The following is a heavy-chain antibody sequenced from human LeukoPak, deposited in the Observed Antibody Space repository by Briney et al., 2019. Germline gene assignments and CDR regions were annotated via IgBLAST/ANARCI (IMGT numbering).Heavy chain of an antibody. J-gene: IGHJ4*02. D-gene: IGHD1-26*01. V-gene: IGHV3-53*01. CDR3: ARGGGGSYLDY. CDR2: IYSGGST. Sequence: GGSLRLSCAASGFPVSSNYMSWVRPAPGKGLEWVSVIYSGGSTYYADSVKGRFTISRDNSKNTLYLQMNSLRAEDTAVYYCARGGGGSYLDYWGQGTLVTVSS. CDR1: GFPVSSNY.